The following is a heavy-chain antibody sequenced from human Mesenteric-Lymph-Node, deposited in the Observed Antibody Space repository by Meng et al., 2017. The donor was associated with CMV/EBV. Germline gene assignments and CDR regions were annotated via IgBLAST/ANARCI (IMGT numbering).Heavy chain of an antibody. CDR2: ISYDGSNK. V-gene: IGHV3-30*04. D-gene: IGHD3-9*01. CDR1: GFTFSSYA. Sequence: GGSLRLSCAASGFTFSSYAMHWVRQAPGKGLEWVAVISYDGSNKYYADSVKGRFTISRDNSKNTLYLQMNSLRAEDTAVYYCARTRLRYFDWLSSFDYWGQGTLVTVSS. J-gene: IGHJ4*02. CDR3: ARTRLRYFDWLSSFDY.